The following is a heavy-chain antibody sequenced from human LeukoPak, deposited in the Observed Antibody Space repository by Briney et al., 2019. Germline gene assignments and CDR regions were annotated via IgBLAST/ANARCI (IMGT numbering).Heavy chain of an antibody. Sequence: SETLSLTCTVSGGSISSYYWSWIRQPAGKGLEWIGRIYTSGSTNYNPSLKSRVTMSVDTSKNQFSLKLSSVTAADTAVYYCAREMYSSSWRHYFDYWGQGTLVTVSS. CDR2: IYTSGST. CDR1: GGSISSYY. J-gene: IGHJ4*02. D-gene: IGHD6-13*01. V-gene: IGHV4-4*07. CDR3: AREMYSSSWRHYFDY.